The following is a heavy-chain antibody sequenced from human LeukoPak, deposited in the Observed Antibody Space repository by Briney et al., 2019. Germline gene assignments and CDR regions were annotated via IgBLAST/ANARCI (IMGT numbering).Heavy chain of an antibody. Sequence: PSETLSLTCTVSGGSISSYYWSWIRQPPGKGLEWIGEINHSGSTNYNPSLKSRVTISVDTSKNQFSLKLSSVTAADTAVYYCARYSSWELYFDYWGQGTLVTVSS. D-gene: IGHD6-13*01. V-gene: IGHV4-34*01. CDR2: INHSGST. J-gene: IGHJ4*02. CDR1: GGSISSYY. CDR3: ARYSSWELYFDY.